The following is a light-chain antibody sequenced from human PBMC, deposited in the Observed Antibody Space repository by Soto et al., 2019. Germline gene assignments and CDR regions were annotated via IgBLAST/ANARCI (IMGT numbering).Light chain of an antibody. CDR2: GSS. CDR1: QSVSSSY. Sequence: EIVLTQSPGTLSLSPGERATLSCRASQSVSSSYLGWYQQKPGQAPRLLIYGSSSRATGIPGRFSGSGSGTEFTLTINRLEPEDFAVYYCQQYGSSPRTFGQGTKVEIK. J-gene: IGKJ1*01. CDR3: QQYGSSPRT. V-gene: IGKV3-20*01.